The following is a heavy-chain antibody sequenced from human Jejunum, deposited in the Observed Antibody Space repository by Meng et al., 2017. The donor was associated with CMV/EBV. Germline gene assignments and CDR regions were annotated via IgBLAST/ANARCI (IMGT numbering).Heavy chain of an antibody. CDR3: ARVGAYCGGDCYHPR. CDR2: IYHSGST. D-gene: IGHD2-21*02. Sequence: LQETGPGRVRPSWTLSLPCAVSVGSLSSSNWWSWVRQPPGKGLEWIGEIYHSGSTNYNPSLKSRVTISVDESKNQFSLRLSSVTAADTAVYYCARVGAYCGGDCYHPRWGQGTLVTVSS. J-gene: IGHJ4*02. V-gene: IGHV4-4*02. CDR1: VGSLSSSNW.